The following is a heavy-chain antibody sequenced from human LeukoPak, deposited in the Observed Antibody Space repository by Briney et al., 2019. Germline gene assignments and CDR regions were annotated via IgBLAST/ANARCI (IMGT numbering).Heavy chain of an antibody. D-gene: IGHD2-21*02. V-gene: IGHV3-74*01. J-gene: IGHJ3*02. Sequence: GGSLRLSCAASGLTFSDYWIHWVRQAPGKGLVWVSRINTDGSITNYADSVKGRFTISRDNAKNTLYLQMNSLRAEDTAVYYCAKDVVVTAIPDAFDIWGQGTMVTVSS. CDR3: AKDVVVTAIPDAFDI. CDR2: INTDGSIT. CDR1: GLTFSDYW.